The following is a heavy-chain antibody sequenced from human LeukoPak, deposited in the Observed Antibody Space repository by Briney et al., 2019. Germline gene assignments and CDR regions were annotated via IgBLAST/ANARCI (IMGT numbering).Heavy chain of an antibody. CDR3: AREAGSCSGGNCYYPLDY. V-gene: IGHV4-59*01. Sequence: SETLSLTCTVSGGSISNYYWSWIRQPPGKGLEWIGYIYYSGTTNYNPSLKSRVTMSLDTSKNQFSLKLTSVTAADTAVYYCAREAGSCSGGNCYYPLDYWGQGALVTVSS. J-gene: IGHJ4*02. D-gene: IGHD2-15*01. CDR2: IYYSGTT. CDR1: GGSISNYY.